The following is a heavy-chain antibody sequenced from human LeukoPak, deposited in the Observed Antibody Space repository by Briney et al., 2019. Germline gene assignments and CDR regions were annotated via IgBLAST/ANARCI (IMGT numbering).Heavy chain of an antibody. D-gene: IGHD3-10*01. CDR3: ARVSYYGSGYYYYYYMDV. V-gene: IGHV3-53*01. J-gene: IGHJ6*03. CDR1: GFTFSSYS. Sequence: GGSLRLSCAASGFTFSSYSMNWVRQAPGKGLEWVSVIYSGGSTYYADSVKGRFTISRDNPKNTLYLQMNSLRAEDTAVYYCARVSYYGSGYYYYYYMDVWGKGTTVTISS. CDR2: IYSGGST.